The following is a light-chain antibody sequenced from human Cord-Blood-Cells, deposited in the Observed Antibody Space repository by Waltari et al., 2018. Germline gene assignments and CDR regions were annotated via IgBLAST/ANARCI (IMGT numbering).Light chain of an antibody. CDR1: QSISSW. V-gene: IGKV1-5*03. CDR3: QQYKSYSLT. Sequence: DIQRTQSPSTLSASVGDRVTITCRASQSISSWLAWYQQKPGKAPTLLIYKASSLESGVPSRFSGSGSGTEFTLTISSLQPDDFATYYCQQYKSYSLTFGGGTKVEIK. J-gene: IGKJ4*01. CDR2: KAS.